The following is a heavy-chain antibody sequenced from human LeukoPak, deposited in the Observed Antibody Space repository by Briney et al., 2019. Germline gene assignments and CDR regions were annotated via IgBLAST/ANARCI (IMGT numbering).Heavy chain of an antibody. V-gene: IGHV3-48*01. CDR3: ASYDSSGYYSSDY. CDR1: GFTFSSYS. D-gene: IGHD3-22*01. CDR2: ITSTSSTI. Sequence: GGSLRLSCVASGFTFSSYSMNWVRQAPGKGLEWVSYITSTSSTIFYADSVEGRFTISRDNAKNSLSLQMNSLRAEDTAVYYCASYDSSGYYSSDYWGQGTLVTVSS. J-gene: IGHJ4*02.